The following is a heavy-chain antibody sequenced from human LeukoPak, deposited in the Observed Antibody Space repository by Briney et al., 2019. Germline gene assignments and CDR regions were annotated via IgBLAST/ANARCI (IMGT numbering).Heavy chain of an antibody. Sequence: GGSLRLSCEASGFTFHNSWMSWVRQAPGKGLEWVANIKQDGSEKYYVDSVKGRFTISRDNAKNSLYLQMNSLRAEDTAVYYCARDWAVTTQAEYFQHWGQGTLVTVSS. D-gene: IGHD4-11*01. J-gene: IGHJ1*01. CDR2: IKQDGSEK. CDR3: ARDWAVTTQAEYFQH. V-gene: IGHV3-7*01. CDR1: GFTFHNSW.